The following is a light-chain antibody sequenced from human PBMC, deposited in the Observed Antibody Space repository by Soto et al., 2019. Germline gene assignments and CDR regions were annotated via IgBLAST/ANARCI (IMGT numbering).Light chain of an antibody. CDR3: TSYAGSSIPVV. Sequence: QSALTQPPSASGSPGQSVTISCTGASSDVGKYNFVSRYQQHPGKVPKLMIYDVTERPSGVPDRFSGSKSGNTASLTVSGLQAEDEADYYCTSYAGSSIPVVFGGGTKLTVL. CDR1: SSDVGKYNF. CDR2: DVT. J-gene: IGLJ2*01. V-gene: IGLV2-8*01.